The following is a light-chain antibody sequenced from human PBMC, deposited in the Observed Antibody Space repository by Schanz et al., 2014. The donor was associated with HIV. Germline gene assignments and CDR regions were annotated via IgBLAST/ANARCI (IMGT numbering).Light chain of an antibody. CDR3: QSYDSSLNSYV. J-gene: IGLJ1*01. Sequence: QSVLTQPPSASGTPGQSVTISCSGTRTNIGANYVFWYQQLPGAAPKLLIYRDNQRPSGVPARFSGSKSGTSASLAISGLRSDDEADYYCQSYDSSLNSYVFGSGTKVTVL. V-gene: IGLV1-47*01. CDR1: RTNIGANY. CDR2: RDN.